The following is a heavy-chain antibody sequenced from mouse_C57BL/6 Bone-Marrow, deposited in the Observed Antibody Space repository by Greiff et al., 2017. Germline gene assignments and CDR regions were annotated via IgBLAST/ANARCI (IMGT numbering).Heavy chain of an antibody. CDR3: AGDGGSGYGAMDY. Sequence: QVQLKQPGAELVRPGSSVKLSCKASGYTFTSYWMHWVKQRPIQGLEWIGNIDPSDSETPYNQKFKDKATLTVDKSSSTAYMQLSILTSEDSAGYYCAGDGGSGYGAMDYWGQGTSVTVSS. J-gene: IGHJ4*01. CDR1: GYTFTSYW. V-gene: IGHV1-52*01. D-gene: IGHD1-1*01. CDR2: IDPSDSET.